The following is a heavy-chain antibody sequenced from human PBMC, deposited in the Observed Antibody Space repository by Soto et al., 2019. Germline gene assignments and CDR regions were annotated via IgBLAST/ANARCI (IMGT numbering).Heavy chain of an antibody. V-gene: IGHV1-69*01. Sequence: QVQLVQSGAEVKKPGSSVKVSCKASGGTFSSYEITWVRQAPGQGLQWMGGIIPMFGTAKYGHNFQGRVTITADESTRTAYMELSSLRPDDTDVYYCAREQQLGTYYFDDWGQGTTVTVSS. CDR1: GGTFSSYE. CDR2: IIPMFGTA. J-gene: IGHJ4*03. D-gene: IGHD6-13*01. CDR3: AREQQLGTYYFDD.